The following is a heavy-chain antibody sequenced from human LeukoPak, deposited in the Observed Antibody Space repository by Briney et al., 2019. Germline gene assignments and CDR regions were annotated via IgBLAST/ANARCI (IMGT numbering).Heavy chain of an antibody. J-gene: IGHJ4*02. Sequence: GSLRLSCAASGFTFDDYAMHWVRQAPGKGLEWVSAISGSGGSTYYADSVKGRFTISRDNSKNTLYLQMNSLRAEDTAVYYCAKHKSGWYFDYWGQGTLVTVSS. CDR3: AKHKSGWYFDY. D-gene: IGHD6-19*01. CDR2: ISGSGGST. V-gene: IGHV3-23*01. CDR1: GFTFDDYA.